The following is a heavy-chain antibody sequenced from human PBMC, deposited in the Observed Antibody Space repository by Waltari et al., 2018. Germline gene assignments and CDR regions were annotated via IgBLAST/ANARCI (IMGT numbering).Heavy chain of an antibody. CDR2: ISYSGTT. CDR1: GVSITSNRHY. J-gene: IGHJ3*01. D-gene: IGHD5-12*01. V-gene: IGHV4-39*01. CDR3: ATYIGASVGTAAFDV. Sequence: QLQLQESGPSLVKPSETLSLICSVSGVSITSNRHYWAWIRQSPGQGLEWIGTISYSGTTYISPSLKSRVSVSRDTSKNQVSLTLGSVTAADMAVYYCATYIGASVGTAAFDVWGQGTMVTVSS.